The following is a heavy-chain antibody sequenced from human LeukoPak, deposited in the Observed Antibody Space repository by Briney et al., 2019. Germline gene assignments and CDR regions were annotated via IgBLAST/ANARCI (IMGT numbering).Heavy chain of an antibody. V-gene: IGHV4-4*09. CDR1: TGSISGYY. D-gene: IGHD6-6*01. Sequence: SETLSLTCTVSTGSISGYYWSWIRQPPGKGLEWIGYIYSSGSTSYNPSLRSRVTMSVDTSKNQFSLILKSVTAADTAVYYCARSPPEYSNSSEVGWFDPWGQGTLVTVSS. CDR2: IYSSGST. J-gene: IGHJ5*02. CDR3: ARSPPEYSNSSEVGWFDP.